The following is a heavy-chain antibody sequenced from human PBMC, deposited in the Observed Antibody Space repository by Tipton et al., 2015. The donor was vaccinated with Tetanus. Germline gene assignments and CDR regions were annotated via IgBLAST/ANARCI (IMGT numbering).Heavy chain of an antibody. Sequence: QVQLVQSGAEVRKPGASVKVSCKVSGYTLTELSMHWVRQAPGKGLEWMGGFDPEDGETIYAQKFQGRVTMTEDTSTDTAYMELSSLRSEDTAVYYCATSIEADIVVVVAATPFDYWGQGTLVTVSS. CDR2: FDPEDGET. V-gene: IGHV1-24*01. CDR1: GYTLTELS. D-gene: IGHD2-15*01. J-gene: IGHJ4*02. CDR3: ATSIEADIVVVVAATPFDY.